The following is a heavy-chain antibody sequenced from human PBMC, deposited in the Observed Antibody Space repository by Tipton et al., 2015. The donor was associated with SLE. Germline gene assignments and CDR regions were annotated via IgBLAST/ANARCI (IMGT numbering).Heavy chain of an antibody. CDR2: IYSGDGST. V-gene: IGHV3-23*03. Sequence: GSLRLSCEASGFSFSYYAMNWVRQAPGRGLEWVSFIYSGDGSTYYSDSVKGRFTISRDNSKSTLYLHMNSLRAGDTAVYYCAKAARGYYYDGSGHYFDSWGQGTLVTVSS. D-gene: IGHD3-22*01. J-gene: IGHJ4*02. CDR3: AKAARGYYYDGSGHYFDS. CDR1: GFSFSYYA.